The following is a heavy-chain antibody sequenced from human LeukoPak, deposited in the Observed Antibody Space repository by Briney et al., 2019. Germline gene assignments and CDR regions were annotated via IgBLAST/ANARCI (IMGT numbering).Heavy chain of an antibody. V-gene: IGHV3-66*01. Sequence: GGSLRLSCAASGFTFSTYAMGWVRQAPGKGLEWVSVIYSGGSTYYADSVKGRFTISRDNSKNTLYLQMNSLRAEDTAVYYCARAKGSGSYLDWGQGTLVTVPS. D-gene: IGHD3-10*01. CDR1: GFTFSTYA. CDR2: IYSGGST. CDR3: ARAKGSGSYLD. J-gene: IGHJ4*02.